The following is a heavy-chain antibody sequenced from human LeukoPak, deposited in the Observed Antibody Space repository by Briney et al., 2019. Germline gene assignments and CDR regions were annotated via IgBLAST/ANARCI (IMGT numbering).Heavy chain of an antibody. CDR1: GFTFDDYA. CDR2: ISGDGGST. V-gene: IGHV3-43*02. D-gene: IGHD3-10*01. J-gene: IGHJ3*02. Sequence: GGSLRLSCAASGFTFDDYAMHWVRQAPGKGLEWVSLISGDGGSTYYADSVKGRFTISRDNSKNSLYLLMNSLRTEDTALYYCAKDETYYYGSGSPDIWGQGTMVTVSS. CDR3: AKDETYYYGSGSPDI.